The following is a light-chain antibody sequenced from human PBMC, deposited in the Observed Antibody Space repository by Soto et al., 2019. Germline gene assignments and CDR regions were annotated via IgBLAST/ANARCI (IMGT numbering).Light chain of an antibody. J-gene: IGKJ4*01. CDR2: GAS. Sequence: EIVMTPSPATLSVSPGERATLSCRASQSISGNLAWYQQKPGQAPRLLMYGASTRATGIPATFSGSGSGTEFTLTISSLQSEDFAAYYCQPYNNWPPITFGGGTKMEIK. CDR1: QSISGN. CDR3: QPYNNWPPIT. V-gene: IGKV3-15*01.